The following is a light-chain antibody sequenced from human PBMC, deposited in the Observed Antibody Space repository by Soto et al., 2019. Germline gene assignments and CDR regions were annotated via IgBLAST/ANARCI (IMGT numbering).Light chain of an antibody. CDR2: AAS. CDR3: QQSYRTPPIT. Sequence: DSQMTQSPSCLSASGGDRVTMTCRASQSISSYLNWYQQKPGKAPKLLIYAASSLQSGVPSRFSGSGSGTDFTLTISSLQPEDFATYYCQQSYRTPPITFGQGTRLEI. J-gene: IGKJ5*01. CDR1: QSISSY. V-gene: IGKV1-39*01.